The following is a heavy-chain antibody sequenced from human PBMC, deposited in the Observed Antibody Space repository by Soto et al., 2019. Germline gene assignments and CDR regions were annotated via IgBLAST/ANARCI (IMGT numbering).Heavy chain of an antibody. J-gene: IGHJ4*02. D-gene: IGHD6-13*01. CDR1: GGSISSSSYY. V-gene: IGHV4-39*01. CDR2: INYSGKT. Sequence: SETLSLTCSVSGGSISSSSYYWAWIRQAPGKGLEWIGSINYSGKTYYNPSLTSRVTISVDTSKNQFSLKLNSVTAADTAVYYCARRYSSSFDYWGQGTLVTVSS. CDR3: ARRYSSSFDY.